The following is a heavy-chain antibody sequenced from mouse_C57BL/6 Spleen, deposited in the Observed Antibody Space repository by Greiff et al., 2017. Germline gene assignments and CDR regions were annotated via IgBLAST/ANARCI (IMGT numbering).Heavy chain of an antibody. V-gene: IGHV1-52*01. Sequence: QVQLQQPGAELVRPGSSVKLSCKASGYTFTSYWMHWVKQRPIQGLEWIGNIDPSDSETHYNQKFKDKATLTVDKSSSTAYMQLSSLTSDDSAVYYCAREGYRNYEAYWGQGTLVTVSA. CDR3: AREGYRNYEAY. CDR2: IDPSDSET. J-gene: IGHJ3*01. CDR1: GYTFTSYW. D-gene: IGHD2-5*01.